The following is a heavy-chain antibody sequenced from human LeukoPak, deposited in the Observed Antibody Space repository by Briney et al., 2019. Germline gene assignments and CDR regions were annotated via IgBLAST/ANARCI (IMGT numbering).Heavy chain of an antibody. CDR1: RYTFTSYD. D-gene: IGHD3-3*01. CDR2: MNPNSGST. Sequence: GASVKVSCKASRYTFTSYDINWVRQATGQGLEWMGWMNPNSGSTGYAQKFQGRVTMTRNTSISTAYMELSSLRSEDTAVYYCARSGGYYDFWSGPSVGMDVWGQGTTVTVSS. J-gene: IGHJ6*02. V-gene: IGHV1-8*01. CDR3: ARSGGYYDFWSGPSVGMDV.